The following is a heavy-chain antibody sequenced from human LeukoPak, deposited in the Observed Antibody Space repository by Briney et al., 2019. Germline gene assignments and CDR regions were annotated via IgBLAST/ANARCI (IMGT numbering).Heavy chain of an antibody. D-gene: IGHD2-2*01. Sequence: ASVKVSCKASGYTFTGYHMHWVRQAPGQGFEWMGRINPNTGGTDYAQKFQGRVTMTRDTSISTAYMDLSRLRSDDTAVYYCARDYCSSTSCLFDYWGQGTLVTVSS. CDR3: ARDYCSSTSCLFDY. V-gene: IGHV1-2*06. J-gene: IGHJ4*02. CDR2: INPNTGGT. CDR1: GYTFTGYH.